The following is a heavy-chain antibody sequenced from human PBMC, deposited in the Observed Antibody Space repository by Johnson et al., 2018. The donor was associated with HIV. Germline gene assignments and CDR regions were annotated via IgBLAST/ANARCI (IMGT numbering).Heavy chain of an antibody. Sequence: SRTTYADSVRGRFTISRDNAKYTVDLQMNSLRAEDTALYYCARERGHIVVVTTIGAFDIWGQGTLATVSS. CDR2: SRT. CDR3: ARERGHIVVVTTIGAFDI. V-gene: IGHV3-74*03. D-gene: IGHD2-21*02. J-gene: IGHJ3*02.